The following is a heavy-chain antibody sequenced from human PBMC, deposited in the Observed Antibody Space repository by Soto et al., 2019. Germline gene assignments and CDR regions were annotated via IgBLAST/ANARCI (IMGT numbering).Heavy chain of an antibody. CDR1: GGTFSSYA. CDR3: ARDHGGGYNTNYYYYGMDV. CDR2: IIPIFGTA. D-gene: IGHD5-12*01. V-gene: IGHV1-69*13. J-gene: IGHJ6*02. Sequence: ASVKVSCKASGGTFSSYAISWVRQAPGQGLEWMGGIIPIFGTANYAQKFQGRVTITADESTSTAYMELRSLRSDDTAVYYCARDHGGGYNTNYYYYGMDVWGQGTTVT.